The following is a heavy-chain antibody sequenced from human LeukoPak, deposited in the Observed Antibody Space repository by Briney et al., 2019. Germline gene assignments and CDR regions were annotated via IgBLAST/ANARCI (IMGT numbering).Heavy chain of an antibody. CDR1: GFTFSSYA. J-gene: IGHJ4*02. CDR2: ISYDGSNK. CDR3: ARDVGIVRGLIHSPTFDY. V-gene: IGHV3-30*04. Sequence: GGSLRLSCAASGFTFSSYAMHWVRQAPGKGLEWVAVISYDGSNKYYAGSVKGRFSISRDNSKNTLYVQMNSLRAEDTAVYYCARDVGIVRGLIHSPTFDYWGQGTLVTVSS. D-gene: IGHD3-10*01.